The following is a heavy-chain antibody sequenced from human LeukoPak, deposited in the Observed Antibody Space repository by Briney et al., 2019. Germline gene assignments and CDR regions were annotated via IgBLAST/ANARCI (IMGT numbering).Heavy chain of an antibody. CDR1: GFTFSIYS. D-gene: IGHD2-21*02. V-gene: IGHV3-21*01. J-gene: IGHJ4*02. CDR3: ARACGGDCYLSDY. CDR2: ISTSGSYI. Sequence: GGSLRLSCAASGFTFSIYSMNWVRQAPGKGLEWGSSISTSGSYIYYAYSVKGRFTISRDNAKNSLYLQMNSLRAEDTAVYYCARACGGDCYLSDYWGQGTLVTVSS.